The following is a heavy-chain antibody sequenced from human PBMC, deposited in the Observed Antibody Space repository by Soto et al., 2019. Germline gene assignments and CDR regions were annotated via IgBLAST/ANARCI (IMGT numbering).Heavy chain of an antibody. CDR2: TYYRSKWYN. J-gene: IGHJ3*02. CDR3: VRYISGSYDDAFDI. CDR1: GDSVSSNTAA. D-gene: IGHD6-19*01. V-gene: IGHV6-1*01. Sequence: QVQLQQSGPRLVKPSQTLSLTCTISGDSVSSNTAAWNWIRQSPSRGLEWLGRTYYRSKWYNDYEVSVKSRITINTDTSKNQFSLQMSSMTPEDTAVYYCVRYISGSYDDAFDIWGQGTVVTVSS.